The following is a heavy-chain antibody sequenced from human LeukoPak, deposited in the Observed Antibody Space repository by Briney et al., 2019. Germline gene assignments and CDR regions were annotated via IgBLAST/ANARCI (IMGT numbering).Heavy chain of an antibody. Sequence: GGSLRLSCAASGFTFSRYWMSWVRQAPGKGLELVANIKKDGSEKYYVDSVKGGFAISRDNAKNSLYMQMNSLRAEDTAVYYCTRDCSSTSCYPDYWGQGTLVTVSS. V-gene: IGHV3-7*04. CDR3: TRDCSSTSCYPDY. D-gene: IGHD2-2*01. CDR2: IKKDGSEK. J-gene: IGHJ4*02. CDR1: GFTFSRYW.